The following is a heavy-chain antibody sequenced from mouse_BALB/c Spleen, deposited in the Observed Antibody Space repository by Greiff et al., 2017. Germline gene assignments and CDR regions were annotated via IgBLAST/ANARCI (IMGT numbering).Heavy chain of an antibody. Sequence: EVMLVESGGGLVKPGGSLKLSCAASGFAFSSYDMSWVRQTPEKRLEWVAYISSGGGSTYYPDTVKGRFTISRDNAKNTLYLQMSSLKSEDTAMYYCARHGSSSWFAYWGQGTLVTVSA. CDR3: ARHGSSSWFAY. CDR1: GFAFSSYD. V-gene: IGHV5-12-1*01. D-gene: IGHD1-1*01. J-gene: IGHJ3*01. CDR2: ISSGGGST.